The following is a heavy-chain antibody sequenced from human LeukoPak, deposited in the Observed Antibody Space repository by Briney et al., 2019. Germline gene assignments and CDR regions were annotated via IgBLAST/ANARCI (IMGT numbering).Heavy chain of an antibody. CDR1: GFTFSSYA. Sequence: PGGSLRLYCAASGFTFSSYAMSWVRQAPGKGLEWVSAISGSGGSTYYADSVKGRFTISRDNSKNTLYLQMNSLRAEDTAVYYCAKRMFSGWTPSDYFDYWGQGTLVTVSS. D-gene: IGHD6-19*01. V-gene: IGHV3-23*01. CDR3: AKRMFSGWTPSDYFDY. CDR2: ISGSGGST. J-gene: IGHJ4*02.